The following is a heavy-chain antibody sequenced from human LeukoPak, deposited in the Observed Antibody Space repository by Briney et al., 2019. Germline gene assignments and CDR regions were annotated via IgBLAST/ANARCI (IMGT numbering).Heavy chain of an antibody. Sequence: GXXXRLSCAASGFTFSSYAMSWVRQAQGKGLECVSSISCSAGTTYSADSVKRRFTISRDNSKNTLYLQMNSLRAEDTAVYYCAKDWAVAGSYYWGQGTLVTVSS. V-gene: IGHV3-23*01. CDR1: GFTFSSYA. J-gene: IGHJ4*02. CDR2: ISCSAGTT. CDR3: AKDWAVAGSYY. D-gene: IGHD6-19*01.